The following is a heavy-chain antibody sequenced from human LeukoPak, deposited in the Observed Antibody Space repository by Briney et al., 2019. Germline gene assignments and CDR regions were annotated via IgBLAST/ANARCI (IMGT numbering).Heavy chain of an antibody. CDR1: GFTFSSYA. J-gene: IGHJ4*02. CDR2: ISGSGGST. D-gene: IGHD6-13*01. CDR3: ARVGYTNSWYSSPPFDY. V-gene: IGHV3-23*01. Sequence: GGSLRLSCAASGFTFSSYAMSWVRQAPGKGLEWVSAISGSGGSTYYADSVKGRFTISRDNSKNILYLQMNSLRAEDTAVYYCARVGYTNSWYSSPPFDYWGQGTLVTVSS.